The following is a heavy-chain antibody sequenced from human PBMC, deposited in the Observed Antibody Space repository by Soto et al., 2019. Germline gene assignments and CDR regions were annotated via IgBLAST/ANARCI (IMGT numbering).Heavy chain of an antibody. V-gene: IGHV1-69*01. CDR2: IIPIFGTA. CDR3: ARTVTVEMAELGDYFDY. J-gene: IGHJ4*02. Sequence: QVQLVQSGAEVKKPGSSVKVSCKASGGTFSSYAISWVRQAPGQGLEWMGGIIPIFGTANYAQKFQGRVTITADESTSTAYVELSSLRSEDTAVYYCARTVTVEMAELGDYFDYWGQGTLVTVSS. CDR1: GGTFSSYA. D-gene: IGHD3-16*01.